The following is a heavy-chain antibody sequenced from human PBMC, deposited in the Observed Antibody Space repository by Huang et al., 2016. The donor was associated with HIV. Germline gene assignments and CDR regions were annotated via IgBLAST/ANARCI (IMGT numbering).Heavy chain of an antibody. CDR2: ITGRGSSS. Sequence: EVQLLESGGGLVQPGGSLRLSFAASGFTFSSYAMSWVRQAPGKGLGWDSSITGRGSSSYYAESVKGRFTISRDNAKNTLYLQMNSLRAEDTAIYYCAKADSGAAAGSLVDYWGQGTLVTVSS. CDR3: AKADSGAAAGSLVDY. CDR1: GFTFSSYA. J-gene: IGHJ4*02. D-gene: IGHD6-13*01. V-gene: IGHV3-23*01.